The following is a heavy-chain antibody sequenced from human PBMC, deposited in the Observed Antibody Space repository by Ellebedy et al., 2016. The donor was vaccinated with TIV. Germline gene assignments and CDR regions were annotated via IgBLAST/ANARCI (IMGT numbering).Heavy chain of an antibody. CDR1: GGSIRRYY. CDR3: ARRDPSGAGSFDF. Sequence: MPSETLSLTCTVSGGSIRRYYWSWIRQPAGKGLEWIGRIYTSGRTNYNPSLKNRVTISVDTSKNQFSLKLSSVTAADTAVYFCARRDPSGAGSFDFWGQGALVIVSS. J-gene: IGHJ4*02. V-gene: IGHV4-4*07. CDR2: IYTSGRT. D-gene: IGHD3-10*01.